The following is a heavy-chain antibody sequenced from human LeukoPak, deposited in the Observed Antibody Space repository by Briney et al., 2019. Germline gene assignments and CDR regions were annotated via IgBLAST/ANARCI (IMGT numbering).Heavy chain of an antibody. CDR1: GFTFRNAG. V-gene: IGHV3-30*02. D-gene: IGHD2-8*01. CDR2: IWYDGSQK. J-gene: IGHJ4*02. Sequence: PGGSLRLSCEVSGFTFRNAGMHWVRQAPGKGLEWVAVIWYDGSQKYYADSVKGRFTISRDNSKNTLYLQMNSLRAEDTAVYYCAKTAPTGTNGVCLGDWGQGTLVTVSS. CDR3: AKTAPTGTNGVCLGD.